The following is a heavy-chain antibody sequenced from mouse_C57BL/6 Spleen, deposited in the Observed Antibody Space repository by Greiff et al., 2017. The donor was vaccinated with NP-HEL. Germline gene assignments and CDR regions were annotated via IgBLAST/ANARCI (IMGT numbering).Heavy chain of an antibody. Sequence: QVQLQQPGAELVRPGSSVKLSCKASGYTFTSYWMHWVKQRPIQGLEWIGNIDPSDSETHYNQKFKDKATFTVDKSSSTAYMQLSSLTSEDSAVYYCARGANPAWFAYWGQGTLVTVSA. D-gene: IGHD3-1*01. CDR1: GYTFTSYW. V-gene: IGHV1-52*01. CDR2: IDPSDSET. CDR3: ARGANPAWFAY. J-gene: IGHJ3*01.